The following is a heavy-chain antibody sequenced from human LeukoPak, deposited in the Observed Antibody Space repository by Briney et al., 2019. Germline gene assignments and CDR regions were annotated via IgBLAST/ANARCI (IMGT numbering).Heavy chain of an antibody. CDR1: GFTFSNYW. V-gene: IGHV3-21*01. Sequence: PGGSLRLSCAASGFTFSNYWMNWVRQVPGKGLMWVSSISSSISDIKYADTVKGRFTISRDNAKNSLYLQMNSLRAEDTAVYHCAELGITMIGGVWGKGTTVTISS. CDR2: ISSSISDI. CDR3: AELGITMIGGV. D-gene: IGHD3-10*02. J-gene: IGHJ6*04.